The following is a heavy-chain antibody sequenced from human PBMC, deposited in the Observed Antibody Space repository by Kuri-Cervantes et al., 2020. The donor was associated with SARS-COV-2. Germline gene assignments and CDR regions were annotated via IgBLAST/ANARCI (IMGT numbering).Heavy chain of an antibody. J-gene: IGHJ4*02. V-gene: IGHV4-39*01. CDR2: INHSGST. CDR1: GGSISSSSYY. D-gene: IGHD6-19*01. Sequence: SETLSLTCTVSGGSISSSSYYWGWIRQPPGKGLEWIGEINHSGSTNYNPSLKSRVTISVDTSKNQFSLKLSSVTAADTAVYYCARHQGAVAPADYWGQGTLVPSPQ. CDR3: ARHQGAVAPADY.